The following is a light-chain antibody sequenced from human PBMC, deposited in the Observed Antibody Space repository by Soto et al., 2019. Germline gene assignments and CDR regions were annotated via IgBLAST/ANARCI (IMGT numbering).Light chain of an antibody. CDR2: GAS. J-gene: IGKJ1*01. CDR1: QSVTSSF. CDR3: QQYGSSPT. V-gene: IGKV3-20*01. Sequence: EIVWTQSPGTLSVSPGERATLSCRASQSVTSSFVAWYQQKPGQAPRLLIYGASSRAAGIPDRFSGSGSGTDFTLTISGLEPEDFAVYHCQQYGSSPTFGQGTKVEIK.